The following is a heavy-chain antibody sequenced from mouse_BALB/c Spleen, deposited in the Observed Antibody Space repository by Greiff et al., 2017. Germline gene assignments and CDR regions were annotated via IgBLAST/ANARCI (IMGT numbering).Heavy chain of an antibody. CDR3: ARGMRLRYFDV. CDR2: ISSGSSTI. Sequence: EVKLVESGGGLVQPGGSRKLTCAASGFTFSSFGMHWVRQAPEKGLEWVAYISSGSSTIYYADTVKGRFTISRDNPKNTLFLQMTSLRSEDTAMYYCARGMRLRYFDVWGAGTTVTVSS. CDR1: GFTFSSFG. V-gene: IGHV5-17*02. D-gene: IGHD2-4*01. J-gene: IGHJ1*01.